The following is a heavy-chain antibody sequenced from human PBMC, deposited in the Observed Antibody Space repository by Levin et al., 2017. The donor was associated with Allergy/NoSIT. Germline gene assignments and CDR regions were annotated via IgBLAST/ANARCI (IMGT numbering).Heavy chain of an antibody. D-gene: IGHD6-13*01. Sequence: GESLKISCKASGYTFTSYAMHWVRQAPGQRLEWMGWINAGNGNTKYSQKFQGRVTITRDTSASTAYMELSSLRSEDTAVYYCARPQGYSSSWPSFDYWGQGTLVTVSS. J-gene: IGHJ4*02. CDR2: INAGNGNT. CDR1: GYTFTSYA. V-gene: IGHV1-3*01. CDR3: ARPQGYSSSWPSFDY.